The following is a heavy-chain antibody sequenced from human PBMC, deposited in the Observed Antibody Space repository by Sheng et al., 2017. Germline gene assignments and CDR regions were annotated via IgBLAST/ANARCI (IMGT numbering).Heavy chain of an antibody. CDR1: GGSISSYY. CDR2: IYYSGST. J-gene: IGHJ4*02. CDR3: ARARLYGWVYDY. Sequence: QVQLQESGPGLVKPSETLSLTCTVSGGSISSYYWSWIRQPPGKGLEWIGYIYYSGSTNYNPSLKSRVTISVDTSKNQFSLKLSSVTAADTAVYYCARARLYGWVYDYWGQGTLVTVSS. D-gene: IGHD3-16*01. V-gene: IGHV4-59*01.